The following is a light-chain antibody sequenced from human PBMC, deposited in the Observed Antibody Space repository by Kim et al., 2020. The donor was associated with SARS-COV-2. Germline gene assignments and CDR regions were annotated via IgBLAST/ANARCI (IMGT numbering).Light chain of an antibody. J-gene: IGKJ1*01. CDR1: QSISSY. V-gene: IGKV1-39*01. Sequence: ASVGDRVTRTCRASQSISSYLNWYQQKPGKAPKLLIYAASSLQSGVPSRFSGSGSGTDFTLTISSLQPEDFATYYCQQSYRTPRTFGQVTKVDIK. CDR2: AAS. CDR3: QQSYRTPRT.